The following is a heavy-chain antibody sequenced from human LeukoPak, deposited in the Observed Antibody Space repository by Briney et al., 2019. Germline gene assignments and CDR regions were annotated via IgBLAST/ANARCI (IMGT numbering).Heavy chain of an antibody. J-gene: IGHJ4*02. CDR3: ARGRNSSSWYDFDY. CDR1: GYTFTSYG. D-gene: IGHD6-13*01. Sequence: GASVKVSCKASGYTFTSYGISWLRQAPGQGLEWMGWISAYNGNTNYAQKLQGRVTMTTDTSTSTAYMELRSLRSDDTAVYYCARGRNSSSWYDFDYWGQGTLVTVSS. V-gene: IGHV1-18*01. CDR2: ISAYNGNT.